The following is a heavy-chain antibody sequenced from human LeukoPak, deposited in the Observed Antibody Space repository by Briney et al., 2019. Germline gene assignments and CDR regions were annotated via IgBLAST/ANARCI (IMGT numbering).Heavy chain of an antibody. CDR1: GGPFTGYY. CDR3: ARGPITIYGIYMDV. J-gene: IGHJ6*03. V-gene: IGHV4-34*01. CDR2: INQSGTI. Sequence: SETLSLTCVVHGGPFTGYYWTWIRQPPGKGLEFIGEINQSGTINYNSSLKRRVTISVDTSKNQFSLRLNSVTDADTAVYFCARGPITIYGIYMDVWGEGTTVTVSS. D-gene: IGHD3-9*01.